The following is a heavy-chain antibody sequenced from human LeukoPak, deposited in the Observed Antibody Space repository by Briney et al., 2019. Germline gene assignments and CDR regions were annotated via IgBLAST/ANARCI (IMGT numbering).Heavy chain of an antibody. CDR2: IIPIFDMT. J-gene: IGHJ6*03. D-gene: IGHD4-17*01. CDR3: TLRSTSYYYYYYMDV. V-gene: IGHV1-69*05. CDR1: GGTFSSYA. Sequence: ASVKVSCKASGGTFSSYAISWVRQAPGQGLEWMGRIIPIFDMTNYAQKIQGRVTITTDESTSTAYMELSSLRSEDTAVYYCTLRSTSYYYYYYMDVWGKGTTVTVSS.